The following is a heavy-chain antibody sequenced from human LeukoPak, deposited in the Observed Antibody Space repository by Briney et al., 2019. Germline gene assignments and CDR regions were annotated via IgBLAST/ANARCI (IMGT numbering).Heavy chain of an antibody. CDR2: ISYDGSNK. CDR1: GFTFSSYA. CDR3: ARAYSSGCLFDY. D-gene: IGHD6-19*01. Sequence: GGSLRLSCAASGFTFSSYAMHWVRQAPGKGLEWVAVISYDGSNKYYADSVKGRFTISRDNSKNTLYLQMNSLRAEDTAVYYCARAYSSGCLFDYWGQGTLVTVSS. V-gene: IGHV3-30*04. J-gene: IGHJ4*02.